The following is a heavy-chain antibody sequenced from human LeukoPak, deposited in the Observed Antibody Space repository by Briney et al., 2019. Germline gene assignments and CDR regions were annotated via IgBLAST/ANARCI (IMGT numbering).Heavy chain of an antibody. CDR1: GYSISSGYY. CDR3: ARDPPPIAVAGPFDY. Sequence: SETLSLTCTVSGYSISSGYYWGWIRQPPGKGLEWIGSVHHSGSTYYNPSLKSRVTISVDTSKNQFSLKLSSVTAADTAVYYCARDPPPIAVAGPFDYWGQGTLVTVSS. CDR2: VHHSGST. D-gene: IGHD6-19*01. J-gene: IGHJ4*02. V-gene: IGHV4-38-2*02.